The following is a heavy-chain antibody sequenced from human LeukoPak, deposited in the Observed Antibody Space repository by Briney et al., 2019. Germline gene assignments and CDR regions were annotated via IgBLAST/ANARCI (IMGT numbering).Heavy chain of an antibody. Sequence: SETLSLTCTVSGYSISSGYYWGWIRQPPGKGLEWIGSIYHSGSTYYNPSLKSRVTISVDTSKNQFSLKLSSVTAADTAVYYCARTPYYYGSGSRTFWGQGTLVTVSS. CDR1: GYSISSGYY. CDR3: ARTPYYYGSGSRTF. CDR2: IYHSGST. V-gene: IGHV4-38-2*02. J-gene: IGHJ4*02. D-gene: IGHD3-10*01.